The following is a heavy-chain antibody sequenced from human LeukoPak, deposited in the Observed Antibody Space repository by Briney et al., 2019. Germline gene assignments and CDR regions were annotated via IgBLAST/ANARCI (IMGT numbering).Heavy chain of an antibody. Sequence: ASVKVSCKASGYTFTSYGISWVRQAPGQGLEWMGWISAYNGNTNYAQKLQGRVTMSTDTSTSTAYMELRSLRSDDTAVYYCARGSSGWYLYYYGMDVWGQGTTVTVSS. CDR2: ISAYNGNT. V-gene: IGHV1-18*01. D-gene: IGHD6-19*01. CDR3: ARGSSGWYLYYYGMDV. CDR1: GYTFTSYG. J-gene: IGHJ6*02.